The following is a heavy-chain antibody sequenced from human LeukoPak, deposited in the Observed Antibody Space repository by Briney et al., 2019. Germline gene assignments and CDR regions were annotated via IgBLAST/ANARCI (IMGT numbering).Heavy chain of an antibody. D-gene: IGHD5-12*01. J-gene: IGHJ4*02. CDR3: ARHRYSGSDTQGFDY. CDR2: VYPSNSET. Sequence: GESLKISCKCSGYKFTDYWIAWVRQMPGKGLEWMGIVYPSNSETRYSPSFQGQVTVSADRSVSTGYLQWSSLKASDTAMYFCARHRYSGSDTQGFDYWGQETLVTVSS. V-gene: IGHV5-51*01. CDR1: GYKFTDYW.